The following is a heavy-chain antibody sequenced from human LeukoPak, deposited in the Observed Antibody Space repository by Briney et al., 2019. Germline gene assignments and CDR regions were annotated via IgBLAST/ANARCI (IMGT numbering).Heavy chain of an antibody. CDR1: GFTFSSYS. CDR2: TYSGGST. V-gene: IGHV3-53*05. Sequence: GGSLRLSCAASGFTFSSYSMNWVRQAPGKGLEWVSVTYSGGSTYYADSVKGRCTISRDNSKNTLYLQMSSLRSEDTAVYYCATSHPHQYYYGSGSETNAENENYWGQGTLVTVSS. D-gene: IGHD3-10*01. CDR3: ATSHPHQYYYGSGSETNAENENY. J-gene: IGHJ4*02.